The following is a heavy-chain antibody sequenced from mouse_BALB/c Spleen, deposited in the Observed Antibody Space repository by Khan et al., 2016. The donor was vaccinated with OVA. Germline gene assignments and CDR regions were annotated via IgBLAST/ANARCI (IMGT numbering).Heavy chain of an antibody. J-gene: IGHJ4*01. V-gene: IGHV2-6-7*01. CDR1: GFSLTGYG. D-gene: IGHD2-1*01. CDR2: IWGDGST. Sequence: QVQLQQSGPGLVAPSQRLSITCTVSGFSLTGYGVNWVRQPPGKGLEWLGMIWGDGSTDYNSVLKSRLSISKDNSKSQVFLKMNRLQTDDTARYYCARADYGNYREAMDYWGQGTSVTVSS. CDR3: ARADYGNYREAMDY.